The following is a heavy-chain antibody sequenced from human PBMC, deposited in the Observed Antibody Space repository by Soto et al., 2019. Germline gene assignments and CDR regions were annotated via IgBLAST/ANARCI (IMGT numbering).Heavy chain of an antibody. CDR1: GGSFSGYY. J-gene: IGHJ4*02. Sequence: SQTLSLTCAVYGGSFSGYYWSWISQPPGKGLEWIGEIQHSGSTKDNPSPKRRVTRPVDTSKNQSTRKLSSVTAADTAVYYCARSPYYDILTGYYGIDYWGQGTLVTVSS. V-gene: IGHV4-34*01. CDR2: IQHSGST. D-gene: IGHD3-9*01. CDR3: ARSPYYDILTGYYGIDY.